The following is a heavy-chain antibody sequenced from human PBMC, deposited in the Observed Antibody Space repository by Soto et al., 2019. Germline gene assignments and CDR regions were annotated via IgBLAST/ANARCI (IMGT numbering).Heavy chain of an antibody. CDR2: INPSGGST. CDR1: GYTFTTYY. D-gene: IGHD6-19*01. CDR3: ASDRGAARPPMGVAGTGSYYYYGMDV. Sequence: ASVKVSCKASGYTFTTYYMHWVRQAPGQGLEWMGKINPSGGSTTYAHEFQGRVTMTSDTSTSTIYMELSSLTSEDTAVYYCASDRGAARPPMGVAGTGSYYYYGMDVWGQGTTVTVSS. J-gene: IGHJ6*02. V-gene: IGHV1-46*01.